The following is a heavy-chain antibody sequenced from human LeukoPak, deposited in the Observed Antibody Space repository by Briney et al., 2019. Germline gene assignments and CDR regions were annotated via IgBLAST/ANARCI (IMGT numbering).Heavy chain of an antibody. V-gene: IGHV1-8*01. CDR1: GYTFTSYD. D-gene: IGHD2-15*01. CDR3: ARRLGYCSDGRCYSLNY. Sequence: GASVKVSCKASGYTFTSYDINWVRQATGQGLEWMGWMNPNSGNTGYAQKFQGRVTMTRNTSISTAYMELSSLRSEDTAVYYCARRLGYCSDGRCYSLNYWGQGTLVTVSS. J-gene: IGHJ4*02. CDR2: MNPNSGNT.